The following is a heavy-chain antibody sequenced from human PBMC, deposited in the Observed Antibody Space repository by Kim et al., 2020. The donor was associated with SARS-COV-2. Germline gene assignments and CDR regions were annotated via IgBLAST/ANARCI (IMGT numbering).Heavy chain of an antibody. CDR2: ISYDGSNK. CDR1: GFTFSSYA. J-gene: IGHJ6*02. CDR3: ARDLGEEYCSSTSCYGMDV. V-gene: IGHV3-30*04. D-gene: IGHD2-2*01. Sequence: GGSLRLSCAASGFTFSSYAMHWVRQAPGKGLEWVAVISYDGSNKYYADSVKGRFTISRDNSKNTLYLQMNSLRAEDTAVYYCARDLGEEYCSSTSCYGMDVWGQGTTVTVSS.